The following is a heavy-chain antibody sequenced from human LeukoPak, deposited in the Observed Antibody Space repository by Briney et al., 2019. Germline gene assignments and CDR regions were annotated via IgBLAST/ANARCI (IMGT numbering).Heavy chain of an antibody. CDR2: IKQDGSEK. J-gene: IGHJ6*03. V-gene: IGHV3-7*01. CDR1: GFTFSNSW. D-gene: IGHD5-24*01. CDR3: ARDRRGVGYRPQYYYYYYMDV. Sequence: SGGSLRLSCAASGFTFSNSWMSWVGQAPGKGLVWVASIKQDGSEKYYVDSVKGRFTISRDNAKNSLYLQMNSLRAEDTALYYCARDRRGVGYRPQYYYYYYMDVWGKGTTVTVSS.